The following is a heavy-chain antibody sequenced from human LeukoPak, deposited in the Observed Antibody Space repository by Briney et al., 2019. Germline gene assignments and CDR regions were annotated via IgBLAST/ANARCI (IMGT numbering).Heavy chain of an antibody. Sequence: ASVKVSCKASGYTFTSYGISLVRQAPGQGLEWMGWISAYNGNTNYAQKLQGRVTMTTDTSTSTAYMELRSLRSDDTAVYYCARVVRSSSSNYYYYYMDVWGKGTTVTVSS. J-gene: IGHJ6*03. CDR2: ISAYNGNT. CDR1: GYTFTSYG. V-gene: IGHV1-18*01. CDR3: ARVVRSSSSNYYYYYMDV. D-gene: IGHD6-6*01.